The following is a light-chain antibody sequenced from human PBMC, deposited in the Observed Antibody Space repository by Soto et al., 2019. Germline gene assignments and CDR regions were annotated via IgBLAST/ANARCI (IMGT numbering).Light chain of an antibody. CDR2: GDY. CDR3: AEWDDSLSGHVV. CDR1: PSNIGSNT. V-gene: IGLV1-44*01. J-gene: IGLJ2*01. Sequence: QSVLTQPPSASGTPGQRVTISCSGSPSNIGSNTVSWYQQFSGSAPRLIMYGDYRRPSGVPDRFSGSKSGTSASLAISGLHSADESICYCAEWDDSLSGHVVFGGGTNLTVL.